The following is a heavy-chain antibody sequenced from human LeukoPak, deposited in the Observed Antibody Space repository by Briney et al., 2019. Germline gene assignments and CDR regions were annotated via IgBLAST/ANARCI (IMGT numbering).Heavy chain of an antibody. V-gene: IGHV3-74*01. D-gene: IGHD2-15*01. J-gene: IGHJ5*01. CDR3: ARGWYGPDS. CDR1: GVTFSSHT. Sequence: GGSLRLSCAASGVTFSSHTMHWVRQAPGKGLVWVSGISRDGTSTNYADAVKGRFTISRDNAKNTLYLQMNSLRVEDTAVYSCARGWYGPDSCGQGTLVTVSS. CDR2: ISRDGTST.